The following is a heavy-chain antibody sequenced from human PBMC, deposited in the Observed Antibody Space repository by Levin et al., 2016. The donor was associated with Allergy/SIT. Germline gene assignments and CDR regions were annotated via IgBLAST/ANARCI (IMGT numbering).Heavy chain of an antibody. J-gene: IGHJ5*02. CDR3: ARTIRIVVVPAATVWFDP. V-gene: IGHV1-2*02. Sequence: WVRQAPGQGLEWMGWINPNSGGTNYAQKFQGRVTMTRDTSISTAYMELSRLRSDDTAVYYCARTIRIVVVPAATVWFDPWGQGTLVTVSS. D-gene: IGHD2-2*01. CDR2: INPNSGGT.